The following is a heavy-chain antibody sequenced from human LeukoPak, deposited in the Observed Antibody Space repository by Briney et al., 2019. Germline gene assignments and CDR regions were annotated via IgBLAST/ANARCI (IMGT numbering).Heavy chain of an antibody. CDR3: ARGVQWLRFDY. J-gene: IGHJ4*02. CDR2: IYPGESDT. Sequence: ESLKIPCQGPGYCFTSYWIGWVRQMPGKGLEWMGMIYPGESDTRYSPSFHGQVTISADKSISTAYLQWSSLKASDTAMYYCARGVQWLRFDYWGQGTLVTVSS. D-gene: IGHD5-12*01. V-gene: IGHV5-51*01. CDR1: GYCFTSYW.